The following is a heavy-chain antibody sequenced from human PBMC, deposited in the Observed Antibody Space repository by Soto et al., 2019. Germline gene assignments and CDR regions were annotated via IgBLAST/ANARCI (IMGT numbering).Heavy chain of an antibody. Sequence: VQLVESGGGLVQPGGSLTVSCAASGFTFRTYWMSWVRQAPGKGLEWIGFISYSGSTYQNPSLKSRVTISLDTSKNQFSLKLSSVTAADTAVYYCARGSVEMPTIANWFDPWGQGTLVTVSS. CDR1: GFTFRTYW. D-gene: IGHD2-15*01. CDR3: ARGSVEMPTIANWFDP. J-gene: IGHJ5*02. CDR2: ISYSGST. V-gene: IGHV4-59*06.